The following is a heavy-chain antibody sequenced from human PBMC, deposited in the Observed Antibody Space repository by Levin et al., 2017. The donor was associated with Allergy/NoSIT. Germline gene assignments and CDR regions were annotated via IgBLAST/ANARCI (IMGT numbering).Heavy chain of an antibody. J-gene: IGHJ5*02. D-gene: IGHD4-17*01. V-gene: IGHV3-49*03. CDR1: GFTFGDYA. CDR2: IRSKAYGGTT. CDR3: TRDKETRTAHNWFDP. Sequence: GESLKISCTASGFTFGDYAMSWFRQAPGKGLEWVGFIRSKAYGGTTEYAASVKGRFTISRDDSKSIAYLQMNSLKTEDTAVYYCTRDKETRTAHNWFDPWGQGTLVTVSS.